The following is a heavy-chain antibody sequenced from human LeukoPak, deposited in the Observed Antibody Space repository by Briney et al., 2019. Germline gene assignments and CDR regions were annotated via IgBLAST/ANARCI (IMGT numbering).Heavy chain of an antibody. CDR3: AKDEATQRQLVNYFDY. Sequence: PGGSLRLSCAASGFTFSSYAMSWVRQAPGKGLEWVSAISGSGGSTYYADSVKGRFTISRDNSKNTLYLQMNSLRAEDTAVYYCAKDEATQRQLVNYFDYWGQGTLVTVSS. V-gene: IGHV3-23*01. CDR2: ISGSGGST. CDR1: GFTFSSYA. J-gene: IGHJ4*02. D-gene: IGHD6-13*01.